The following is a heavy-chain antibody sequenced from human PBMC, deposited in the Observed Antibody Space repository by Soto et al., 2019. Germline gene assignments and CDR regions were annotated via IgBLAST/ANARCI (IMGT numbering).Heavy chain of an antibody. J-gene: IGHJ4*02. V-gene: IGHV1-18*01. Sequence: QVQLVQSGAGVKKPGASVKVSCKASGYSFSNYGISWVRQAPGQGLEWMGWISPYSGNTKYAQILQGRVTMTTDTSPTTAYMELRSLRSDDTAVYYCARDWSYPWGGMDNWGPGALATASS. CDR3: ARDWSYPWGGMDN. CDR2: ISPYSGNT. CDR1: GYSFSNYG. D-gene: IGHD1-26*01.